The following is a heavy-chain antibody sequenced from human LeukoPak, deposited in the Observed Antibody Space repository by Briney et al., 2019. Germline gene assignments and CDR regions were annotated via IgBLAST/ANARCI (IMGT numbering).Heavy chain of an antibody. CDR2: ISSSSYI. CDR3: ARVEDYGDYELDY. V-gene: IGHV3-21*01. CDR1: GFTFSSYE. D-gene: IGHD4-17*01. J-gene: IGHJ4*02. Sequence: PGGSLRLSCAASGFTFSSYEMNWVRQAPGKGLEWVSSISSSSYIYYADSVKGRFTISRDNAKNSLYLQMNSLRAEDTAVYYCARVEDYGDYELDYWGQGTLVTVSS.